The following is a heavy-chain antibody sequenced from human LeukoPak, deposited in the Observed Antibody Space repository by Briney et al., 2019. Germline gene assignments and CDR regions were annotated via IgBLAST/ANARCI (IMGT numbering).Heavy chain of an antibody. CDR3: ATTMSGNSEFADFDY. CDR2: INTIFGRA. D-gene: IGHD4-23*01. Sequence: SVKVSCKASGGTFSSYAISWVRQAPGQGLEWMGGINTIFGRANYAQKFQGRVTITAEESTSTAYMALSSLRYEDTAVYYCATTMSGNSEFADFDYWGQGTLVTVSS. V-gene: IGHV1-69*13. CDR1: GGTFSSYA. J-gene: IGHJ4*02.